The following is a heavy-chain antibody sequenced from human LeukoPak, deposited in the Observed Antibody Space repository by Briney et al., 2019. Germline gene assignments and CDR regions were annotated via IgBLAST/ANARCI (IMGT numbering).Heavy chain of an antibody. CDR2: ISSSSSYI. CDR3: ARSYSYALGGDYYYGMDV. V-gene: IGHV3-21*04. Sequence: GGSLRLSCAASGFTFSSYSMNWVRQAPGKGLEWVSSISSSSSYIYYADSVKGRFTISRDNAKNSLYLQMNSLRAEDTAVYYCARSYSYALGGDYYYGMDVWGQGTTVTVSS. D-gene: IGHD5-18*01. CDR1: GFTFSSYS. J-gene: IGHJ6*02.